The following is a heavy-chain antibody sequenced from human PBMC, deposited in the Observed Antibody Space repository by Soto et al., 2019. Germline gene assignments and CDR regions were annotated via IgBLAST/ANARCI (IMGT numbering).Heavy chain of an antibody. CDR3: AKARRGYSGYDSGPWCMDV. CDR2: ISWNSGSI. V-gene: IGHV3-9*01. J-gene: IGHJ6*02. D-gene: IGHD5-12*01. Sequence: SLRLSCAASGFTFDDYAMHWVRQAPGKGLEWVSGISWNSGSIGYADSVKGRFTISRDNAKNSLYLQMNSLRAEDTALYYCAKARRGYSGYDSGPWCMDVWGQGTTVTVSS. CDR1: GFTFDDYA.